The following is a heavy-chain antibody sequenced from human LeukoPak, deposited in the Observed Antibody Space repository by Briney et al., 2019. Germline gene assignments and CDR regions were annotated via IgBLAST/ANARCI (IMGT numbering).Heavy chain of an antibody. CDR1: GGSISSSSYY. V-gene: IGHV4-39*01. J-gene: IGHJ2*01. D-gene: IGHD7-27*01. CDR2: IYYSGST. Sequence: SETLSLTCTVSGGSISSSSYYWGWIRQPPGKGLEWIGSIYYSGSTYYNPSLKSRVTISVDTSKNQFSLKLSSVTAADTAVYYCARSWGPSYWYFDLWGRGTLVTVSS. CDR3: ARSWGPSYWYFDL.